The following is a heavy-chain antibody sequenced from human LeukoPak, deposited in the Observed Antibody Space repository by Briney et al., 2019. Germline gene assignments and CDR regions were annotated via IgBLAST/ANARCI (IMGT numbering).Heavy chain of an antibody. J-gene: IGHJ4*02. V-gene: IGHV4-34*01. CDR1: GGSFSGYY. D-gene: IGHD2-15*01. CDR2: INHSGST. Sequence: SETLSLTCAVYGGSFSGYYWSWIRQPPGKGLEWIGEINHSGSTNYNPSLKSRVTISVDTSKNQFSLKLSSVTAADTAVYYCASRVDHAHITKLVAATGYYFDYWGQGTLVTVSS. CDR3: ASRVDHAHITKLVAATGYYFDY.